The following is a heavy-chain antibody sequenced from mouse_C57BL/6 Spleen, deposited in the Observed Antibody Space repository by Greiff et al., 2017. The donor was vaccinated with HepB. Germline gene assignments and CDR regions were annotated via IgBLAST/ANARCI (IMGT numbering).Heavy chain of an antibody. CDR3: ARGDSSGPGFAY. CDR1: GYSITSDY. J-gene: IGHJ3*01. V-gene: IGHV3-8*01. D-gene: IGHD3-2*02. Sequence: EVMLVESGPGLAKPSQTLSLTCSVTGYSITSDYWNWIRKFPGNKLEYMGYISYSGSTYYNPSLKRRISITRNTSKNQYYLQLNSVTTEDTATYYCARGDSSGPGFAYWGQGTLVTVSA. CDR2: ISYSGST.